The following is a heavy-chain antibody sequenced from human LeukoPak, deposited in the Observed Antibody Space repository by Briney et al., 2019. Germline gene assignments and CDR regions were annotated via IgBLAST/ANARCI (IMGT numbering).Heavy chain of an antibody. CDR2: ISGSGGST. V-gene: IGHV3-23*01. J-gene: IGHJ4*02. CDR3: AKTYYGSGSYAPNYFDY. CDR1: GFTFSSYG. Sequence: GGSLRLSCAASGFTFSSYGMSWVRQAPGKGLEWVSAISGSGGSTYYTDSVKGRFTISRDNSKNTLYLKMNSLRAEDTAVYYCAKTYYGSGSYAPNYFDYWGQGTLVTVSS. D-gene: IGHD3-10*01.